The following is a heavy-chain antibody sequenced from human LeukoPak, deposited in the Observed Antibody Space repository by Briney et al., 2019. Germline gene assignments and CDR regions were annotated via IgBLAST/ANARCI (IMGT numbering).Heavy chain of an antibody. CDR3: ARAQGIPGYCSSTSCYYWFDP. J-gene: IGHJ5*02. CDR1: GYTFTSYD. V-gene: IGHV1-8*01. D-gene: IGHD2-2*01. CDR2: MNPNSGNT. Sequence: ASVKVSCKASGYTFTSYDINWVRQATGQGLEWMGWMNPNSGNTGYAQKFQGRVTMTRNTSISTAYMELSSLRSEDTAVYYCARAQGIPGYCSSTSCYYWFDPWGQGTLVTASS.